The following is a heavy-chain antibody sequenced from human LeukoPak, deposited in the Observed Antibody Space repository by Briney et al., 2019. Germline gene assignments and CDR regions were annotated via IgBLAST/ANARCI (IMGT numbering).Heavy chain of an antibody. Sequence: ASVKVSCKASGYTFTSYDINWVRQATGQGLEWMGWMNPNSGNTGYAQKFQGRVTMTRNTSISTAYMELSSLRSEDTAVYYCARAQRTTYYEFWSGYSTGNWFDPWGQGTLVTVSS. J-gene: IGHJ5*02. CDR1: GYTFTSYD. CDR3: ARAQRTTYYEFWSGYSTGNWFDP. V-gene: IGHV1-8*01. D-gene: IGHD3-3*01. CDR2: MNPNSGNT.